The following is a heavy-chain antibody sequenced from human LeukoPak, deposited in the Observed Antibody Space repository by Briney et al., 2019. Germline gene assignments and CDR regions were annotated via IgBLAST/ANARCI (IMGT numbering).Heavy chain of an antibody. CDR3: ARYMSGSGYDWNYYMDV. CDR1: GGSINSRSYY. J-gene: IGHJ6*03. Sequence: SETLSLTCTVSGGSINSRSYYWGWIRRPPGKGLEWIGSISHTGSSYYNPSLKSRVTISVDTSKNQFSLRLSSVTAADTAVYYCARYMSGSGYDWNYYMDVWGKGTTVTVSS. D-gene: IGHD5-12*01. V-gene: IGHV4-39*07. CDR2: ISHTGSS.